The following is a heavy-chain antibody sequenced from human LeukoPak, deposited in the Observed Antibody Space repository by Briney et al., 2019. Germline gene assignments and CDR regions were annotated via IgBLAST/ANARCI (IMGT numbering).Heavy chain of an antibody. Sequence: GESLQISCKGSGYSFTSYWIGWVRQLPGKDLEWMGIIYPGDSDTRYSPSFQGQVTISADKSISTAYLQWSSLKASDTAMYYCARLSGYCSSTSCYRLNWFDPWGQGTLVTVSS. CDR3: ARLSGYCSSTSCYRLNWFDP. CDR1: GYSFTSYW. V-gene: IGHV5-51*01. D-gene: IGHD2-2*01. J-gene: IGHJ5*02. CDR2: IYPGDSDT.